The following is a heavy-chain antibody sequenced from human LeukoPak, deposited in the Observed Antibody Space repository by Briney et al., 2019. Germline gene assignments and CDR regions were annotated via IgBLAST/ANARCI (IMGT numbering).Heavy chain of an antibody. CDR2: IYTSGST. D-gene: IGHD3-16*01. J-gene: IGHJ4*02. Sequence: SETLSLTCTVSGGSISSYYWSWIRQPAGKGLEWIGRIYTSGSTNYNPSLKSRVTMSVDTSKNQFSLKLSSVTAADTAVYYCAKTLYVSAVPGGLDYWGQGTLVTVSS. V-gene: IGHV4-4*07. CDR1: GGSISSYY. CDR3: AKTLYVSAVPGGLDY.